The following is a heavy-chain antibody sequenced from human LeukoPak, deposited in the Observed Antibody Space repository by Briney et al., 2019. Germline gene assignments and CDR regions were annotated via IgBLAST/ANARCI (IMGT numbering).Heavy chain of an antibody. CDR1: GGSFSGYY. V-gene: IGHV4-34*01. D-gene: IGHD3-10*01. Sequence: SETLSLTCAVYGGSFSGYYWSWIRQPPGKGLEWIGEINHSGSTNYNPSLKSRVTISVDTSKNQFSLKLSSVTAADMAVYYCAGSGFGPAAGYWGQGTLVTVSS. CDR3: AGSGFGPAAGY. J-gene: IGHJ4*02. CDR2: INHSGST.